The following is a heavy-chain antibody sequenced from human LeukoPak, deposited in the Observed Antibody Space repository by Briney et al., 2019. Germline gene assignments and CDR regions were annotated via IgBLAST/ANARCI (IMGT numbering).Heavy chain of an antibody. CDR2: ISSSGSTI. CDR1: GFTFSSYE. J-gene: IGHJ3*02. Sequence: PGGSLRLSCAASGFTFSSYEMNWVRQAPGKGLEWVSYISSSGSTIYYADSVKGRFTISRDNAKNSLYLQMNSLRAEDAAVYYCAREGYSSSWYLSFDIWGQGTMVTVSS. V-gene: IGHV3-48*03. D-gene: IGHD6-13*01. CDR3: AREGYSSSWYLSFDI.